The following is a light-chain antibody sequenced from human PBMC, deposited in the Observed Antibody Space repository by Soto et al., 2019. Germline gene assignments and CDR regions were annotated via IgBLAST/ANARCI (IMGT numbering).Light chain of an antibody. CDR2: VNSDGSH. J-gene: IGLJ2*01. Sequence: QLVLTQSPSASASLGASVKLTCTLSSGHSSYAIAWHQQQPEKGPRYLMKVNSDGSHSKGDGIPDRLSGSSSGAERYLTISSLQSEDEADYYCQTWGSGIQVFGGGTKLTVL. V-gene: IGLV4-69*01. CDR1: SGHSSYA. CDR3: QTWGSGIQV.